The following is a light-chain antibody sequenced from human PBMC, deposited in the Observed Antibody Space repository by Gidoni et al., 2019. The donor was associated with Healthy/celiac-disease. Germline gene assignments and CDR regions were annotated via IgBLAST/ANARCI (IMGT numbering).Light chain of an antibody. CDR2: GAS. CDR3: QQYSSSPLWT. CDR1: QSVSSSY. J-gene: IGKJ1*01. Sequence: EIVLTQSPGTLSLSPGERATLSCRAGQSVSSSYLAWYQQKPGQAPRLLIYGASSRATGIPDRFSGSGSGTDFTLTISRLEPEDFAVYYCQQYSSSPLWTFXQXTKVEIK. V-gene: IGKV3-20*01.